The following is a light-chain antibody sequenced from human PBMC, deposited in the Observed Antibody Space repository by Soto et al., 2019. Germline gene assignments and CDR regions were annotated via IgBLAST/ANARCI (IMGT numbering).Light chain of an antibody. CDR3: NSDTSSSTLYV. J-gene: IGLJ1*01. V-gene: IGLV2-14*01. CDR1: SSDVGGYNY. Sequence: QSALTQPASVSGSPGQSITISCTGTSSDVGGYNYVSWYQQHPGKAPKLMIYDVGNRPSGVSNRFSGSKSGNTASLTISGLQAEYEADYSCNSDTSSSTLYVFRTGTNV. CDR2: DVG.